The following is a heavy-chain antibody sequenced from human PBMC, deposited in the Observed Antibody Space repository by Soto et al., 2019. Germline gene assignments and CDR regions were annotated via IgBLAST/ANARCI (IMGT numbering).Heavy chain of an antibody. CDR2: ISWNSGSI. CDR3: AKDILGADYGAGNWYFDL. V-gene: IGHV3-9*01. D-gene: IGHD4-17*01. Sequence: EVQLVESGGGLVQPGRSLRLSCAASGFTFDDYAMHWVRQAPGKGLEWVSCISWNSGSIGYADSVKGRFTISRDNAKNSLYLQMNSLRAEDTALYYCAKDILGADYGAGNWYFDLWGRGTLVTVSS. CDR1: GFTFDDYA. J-gene: IGHJ2*01.